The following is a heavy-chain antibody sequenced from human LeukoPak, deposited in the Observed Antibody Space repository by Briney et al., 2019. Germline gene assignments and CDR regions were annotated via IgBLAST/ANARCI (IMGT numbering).Heavy chain of an antibody. J-gene: IGHJ4*02. Sequence: GGSLRLSCAASGFTFSGYWMTWVRQAPGKGLEWVATIKPDGSDQYYVDSLRGRFTISRDNTKNSLYLQMNSLRAEDTAVYYCARVPQKQQLVFDYWGQGTLVTVSS. CDR2: IKPDGSDQ. CDR3: ARVPQKQQLVFDY. V-gene: IGHV3-7*01. D-gene: IGHD6-13*01. CDR1: GFTFSGYW.